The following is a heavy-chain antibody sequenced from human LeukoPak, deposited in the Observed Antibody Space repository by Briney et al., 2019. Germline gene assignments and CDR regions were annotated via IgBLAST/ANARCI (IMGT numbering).Heavy chain of an antibody. D-gene: IGHD7-27*01. V-gene: IGHV4-34*01. CDR2: INHSGST. CDR1: GGSFSGYY. CDR3: ARNWGAGIDY. Sequence: SETLSLTCAVYGGSFSGYYWSWIRQPPGKGLEWIGEINHSGSTNYNPSLKSRVTISVDTSKNQFSLKLNSVTAADTAVYYCARNWGAGIDYWGRGTLVTVSS. J-gene: IGHJ4*02.